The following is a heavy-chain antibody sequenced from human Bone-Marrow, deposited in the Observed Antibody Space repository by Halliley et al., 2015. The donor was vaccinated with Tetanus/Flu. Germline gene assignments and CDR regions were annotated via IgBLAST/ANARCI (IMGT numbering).Heavy chain of an antibody. V-gene: IGHV1-2*02. J-gene: IGHJ4*02. D-gene: IGHD3-3*01. CDR2: INPNSGGT. CDR3: ARGGFWSVGRDF. CDR1: GYSFTDYY. Sequence: QLVQSGAEVKKPGASVKVSCKASGYSFTDYYIHWVRQAPGQGLEWMGYINPNSGGTKYSQKFKGRVTVTRDTSITSAFLEMNRLSSDDTAVYYCARGGFWSVGRDFWGQGTLVTVSS.